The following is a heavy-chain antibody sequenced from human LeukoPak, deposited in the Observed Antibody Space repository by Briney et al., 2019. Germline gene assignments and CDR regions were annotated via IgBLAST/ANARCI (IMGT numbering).Heavy chain of an antibody. CDR3: ARRGGIQLWFPRDAFDI. V-gene: IGHV5-51*01. CDR1: GYSFTSYW. D-gene: IGHD5-18*01. J-gene: IGHJ3*02. Sequence: GESLKISCKGSGYSFTSYWIGWVRQMPGKGLEWMGIIYPGDSDTRYSPSFQGQVTISADKSISTAYLQWSSLKASDTAMYYCARRGGIQLWFPRDAFDIWGQGTMVTASS. CDR2: IYPGDSDT.